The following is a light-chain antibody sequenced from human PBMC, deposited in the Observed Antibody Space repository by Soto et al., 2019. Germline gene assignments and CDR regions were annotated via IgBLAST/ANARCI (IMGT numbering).Light chain of an antibody. V-gene: IGKV3D-15*01. CDR3: QQYNDWPWT. CDR2: GAS. Sequence: EIVMTQSPATLSVSPGERATLSCRASQSVSSDLAWYQQKPGQAPRLLIYGASTRATGIPTRFSGSGSGTEFTLIISSLQSEDFAVYHCQQYNDWPWTFGQGTKVEI. CDR1: QSVSSD. J-gene: IGKJ1*01.